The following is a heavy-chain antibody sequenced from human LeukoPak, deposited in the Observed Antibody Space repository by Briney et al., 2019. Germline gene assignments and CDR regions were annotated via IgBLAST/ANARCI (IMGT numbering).Heavy chain of an antibody. D-gene: IGHD3-10*01. V-gene: IGHV1-24*01. CDR2: FDPEDGET. Sequence: ASVTVSCKVSGYTLTELSMHWVRQTPGKGLEWMGGFDPEDGETLYAQKFQGRVTMTEDTSTDTAYMELSSLRSDDTAVYFCATDQRGAGLGFRYGSGSYNGLDVWGQGTAVTVSS. CDR3: ATDQRGAGLGFRYGSGSYNGLDV. CDR1: GYTLTELS. J-gene: IGHJ6*02.